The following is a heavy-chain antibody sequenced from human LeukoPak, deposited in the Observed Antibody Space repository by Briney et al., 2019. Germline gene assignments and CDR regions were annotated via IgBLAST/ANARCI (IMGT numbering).Heavy chain of an antibody. CDR2: IYISGST. V-gene: IGHV4-4*07. CDR3: ARDPNGPERSEVRITIFGVVTSERGYFDY. CDR1: GGSISSYY. Sequence: PSETLSLTCTVSGGSISSYYWSWIRQPAGKGLEWIGRIYISGSTNYNPSLKSRVTMSVDTSKNQFSLKRSSVTAADTAVYYCARDPNGPERSEVRITIFGVVTSERGYFDYWGQGTLVTVSS. D-gene: IGHD3-3*01. J-gene: IGHJ4*02.